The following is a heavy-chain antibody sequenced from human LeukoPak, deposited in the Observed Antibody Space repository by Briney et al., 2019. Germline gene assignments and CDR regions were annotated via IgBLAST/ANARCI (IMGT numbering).Heavy chain of an antibody. Sequence: GGSLRLSCAASGFTFSSYAMHWVRQAPGKGLEWVAVISHDGSNKYYADSVKGRFTISRDNSKNTLYLQMNSLRAEDTAVYYCARDHAVEDRFVDDVYFDYWGQGTLVTVSS. D-gene: IGHD2-15*01. CDR2: ISHDGSNK. V-gene: IGHV3-30-3*01. CDR1: GFTFSSYA. CDR3: ARDHAVEDRFVDDVYFDY. J-gene: IGHJ4*02.